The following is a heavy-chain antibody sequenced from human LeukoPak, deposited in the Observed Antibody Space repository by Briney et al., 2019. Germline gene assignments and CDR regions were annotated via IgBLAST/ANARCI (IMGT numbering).Heavy chain of an antibody. CDR2: ISGSGGST. Sequence: GGSLRLSCAASGFTFSSYAMSWVRQTPGKGLEWVSAISGSGGSTYYADSVKGRFTISRDNSKNTLYLQMNSLRAEDTAVYYCAKSFEVASLSNFDYWGQGTLVTVSS. J-gene: IGHJ4*02. D-gene: IGHD3-9*01. V-gene: IGHV3-23*01. CDR3: AKSFEVASLSNFDY. CDR1: GFTFSSYA.